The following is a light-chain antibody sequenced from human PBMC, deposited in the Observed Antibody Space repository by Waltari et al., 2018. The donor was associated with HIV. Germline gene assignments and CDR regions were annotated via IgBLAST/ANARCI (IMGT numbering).Light chain of an antibody. Sequence: DIQMTQSPSTLSASVGDRVTITCRASQTISSWLAWYQQKSGKPPKLLIYKASSLESGVPSRFSGSGSGTEFTLTISSLQPDDFGTYYCQQYNSYSWTFGQGTKVEIK. V-gene: IGKV1-5*03. CDR3: QQYNSYSWT. CDR1: QTISSW. J-gene: IGKJ1*01. CDR2: KAS.